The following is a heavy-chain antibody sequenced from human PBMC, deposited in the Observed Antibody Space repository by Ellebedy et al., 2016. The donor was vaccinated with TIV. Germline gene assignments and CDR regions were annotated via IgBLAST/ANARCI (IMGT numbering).Heavy chain of an antibody. V-gene: IGHV1-18*01. CDR2: ISAYNGNT. Sequence: AASVKVSCKGSRHSLTDLSIHWVRQAPGQGLEWMGWISAYNGNTKYAQMFPDRFTMTTDTSTKTVYMELRSLRSDDTALYYCARTHYRFGIIDYLDYWGQGTLVTVSS. D-gene: IGHD3-10*01. J-gene: IGHJ4*02. CDR1: RHSLTDLS. CDR3: ARTHYRFGIIDYLDY.